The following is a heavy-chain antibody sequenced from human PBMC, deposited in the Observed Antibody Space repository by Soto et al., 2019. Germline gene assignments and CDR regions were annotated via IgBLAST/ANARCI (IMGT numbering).Heavy chain of an antibody. D-gene: IGHD2-21*02. CDR2: IYWDDDR. Sequence: QITLKEPVPTLVIPTQTLPLTCTCSGFSVRTSGVGVGWIRQSPGNALEWLALIYWDDDRCYRPSLQSRLTIANDTSKNQVVLTMTIVDPVDTATYFCAHSVCNGGDCIIDFWGQGTLVTVSS. CDR1: GFSVRTSGVG. V-gene: IGHV2-5*02. CDR3: AHSVCNGGDCIIDF. J-gene: IGHJ4*02.